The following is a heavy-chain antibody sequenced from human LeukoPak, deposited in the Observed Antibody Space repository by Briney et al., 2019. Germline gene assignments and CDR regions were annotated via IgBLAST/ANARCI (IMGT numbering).Heavy chain of an antibody. D-gene: IGHD3-16*01. CDR3: ARKNWGAFDL. Sequence: PGGSLRLSCAASGFTFSSYEMNWVRQAPGKGLEWVSSIGSSGSTTYYPDSVKGRFTISRDNAKNSLYLQMNSLRVEDTAVYYCARKNWGAFDLWGQGTMVTVSS. V-gene: IGHV3-48*03. CDR2: IGSSGSTT. CDR1: GFTFSSYE. J-gene: IGHJ3*01.